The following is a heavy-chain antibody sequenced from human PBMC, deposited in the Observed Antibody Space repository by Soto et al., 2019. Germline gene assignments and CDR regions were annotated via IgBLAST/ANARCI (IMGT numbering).Heavy chain of an antibody. D-gene: IGHD3-10*01. CDR1: GVTFSSYA. V-gene: IGHV1-69*01. CDR2: IIPIFGTA. J-gene: IGHJ5*02. CDR3: ARDWGYGSGSYENWFDP. Sequence: QVQLVQSGAEVKKPGSAVKVSCKASGVTFSSYAISWVRQAPGQGLEWIGGIIPIFGTANYAQKFQGRVTITADESTSTAYLELSSLRAEDTAGYYCARDWGYGSGSYENWFDPWGQGTLVTVSS.